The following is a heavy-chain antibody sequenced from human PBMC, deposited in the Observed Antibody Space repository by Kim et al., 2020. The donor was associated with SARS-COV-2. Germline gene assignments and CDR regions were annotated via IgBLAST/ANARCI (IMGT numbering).Heavy chain of an antibody. V-gene: IGHV3-49*04. CDR1: GFTFGDYA. J-gene: IGHJ5*02. CDR2: IRSKAYGGTT. CDR3: TRDAHSLYYYDSSPT. Sequence: GGSLRLSCTASGFTFGDYAMSWVRQAPGKGLEWVGFIRSKAYGGTTEYAASVKGRFTISRDDSKSIAYLQMNSLKTEDTAVYYCTRDAHSLYYYDSSPTWGQGTLVTVSS. D-gene: IGHD3-22*01.